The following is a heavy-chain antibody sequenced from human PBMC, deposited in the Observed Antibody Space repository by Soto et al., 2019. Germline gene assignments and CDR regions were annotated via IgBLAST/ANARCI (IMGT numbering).Heavy chain of an antibody. V-gene: IGHV1-8*01. J-gene: IGHJ5*02. CDR3: ARARGSGYYYVGWFDP. CDR1: GYTFTSYD. CDR2: MNPNSGNT. Sequence: QVQLVQSGAEVKKPGASVKVSCKASGYTFTSYDINWVRQATGQGLEWMGWMNPNSGNTGYAQKFQGRVTMTRNTSISTAYMGLSSLRSEDTAVYYCARARGSGYYYVGWFDPWGQGTLVTVSS. D-gene: IGHD3-22*01.